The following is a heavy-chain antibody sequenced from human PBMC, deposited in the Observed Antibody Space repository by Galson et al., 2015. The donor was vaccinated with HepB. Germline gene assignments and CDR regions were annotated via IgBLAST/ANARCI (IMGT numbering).Heavy chain of an antibody. D-gene: IGHD6-19*01. CDR2: ITGEGSVT. V-gene: IGHV3-23*01. Sequence: SLRLSCAASGITFTFYAMTWVRQAPGKGLEWVSSITGEGSVTYCADSVKGRFTISRDNSKNTLYLQMNSLRAEDTAVYYCAKDRDFSSGWVRGNFDIWGQGTMVTVSS. J-gene: IGHJ3*02. CDR3: AKDRDFSSGWVRGNFDI. CDR1: GITFTFYA.